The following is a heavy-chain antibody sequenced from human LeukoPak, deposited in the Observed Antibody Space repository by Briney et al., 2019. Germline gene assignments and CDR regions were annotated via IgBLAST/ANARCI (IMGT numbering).Heavy chain of an antibody. CDR1: AGSINSSSHY. D-gene: IGHD1-26*01. J-gene: IGHJ4*02. V-gene: IGHV4-39*01. Sequence: PSETLSLTCTVSAGSINSSSHYWGWIRQSPGKGLEWIGSFYYSGSTLYNPSLKSRVTISVDTSKNNFSLNLSSVSAADTAVYYRASGWDQFDDWGQGTLVTVSS. CDR2: FYYSGST. CDR3: ASGWDQFDD.